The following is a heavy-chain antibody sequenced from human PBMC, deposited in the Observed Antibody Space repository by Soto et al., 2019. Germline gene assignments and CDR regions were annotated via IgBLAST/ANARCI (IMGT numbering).Heavy chain of an antibody. CDR1: GFTFSSYA. V-gene: IGHV3-30-3*01. J-gene: IGHJ6*02. D-gene: IGHD2-8*01. Sequence: GGSLRLSCAASGFTFSSYAMHWVRQAPGKGLEWVAVISYDGSNKYYADSVKGRFTISRDNSKNTLYLQMNSLRAEDTAVYYCARDRVYASPYYYYGMDVWGQGTTVTVSS. CDR3: ARDRVYASPYYYYGMDV. CDR2: ISYDGSNK.